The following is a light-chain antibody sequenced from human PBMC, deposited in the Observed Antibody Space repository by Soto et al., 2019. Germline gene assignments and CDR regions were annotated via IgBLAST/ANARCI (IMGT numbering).Light chain of an antibody. J-gene: IGLJ2*01. CDR2: EVS. Sequence: QSALTQPASVSGSPGQSITISCTGTSSDVGDYNYVSWYQQHPGKAPKLMIYEVSHRLSGVSNRFSGSKSGYTASLTISGLQDEDEADYNCSSYISNSIVVFGGGTKLTVL. V-gene: IGLV2-14*01. CDR1: SSDVGDYNY. CDR3: SSYISNSIVV.